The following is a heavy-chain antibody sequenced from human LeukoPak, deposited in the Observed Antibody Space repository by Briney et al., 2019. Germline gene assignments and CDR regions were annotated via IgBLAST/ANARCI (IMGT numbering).Heavy chain of an antibody. CDR1: GGSISSGSYY. J-gene: IGHJ4*02. V-gene: IGHV4-61*02. Sequence: SQTLSLTCTVSGGSISSGSYYWSWIRQPAGKGLEWIGRIYTSGSTNYNPSLKSRVTISVDTSKNQFSLKLSSVTAADTAVYYCARVVGATHFDYWGQGTLVTVSS. CDR3: ARVVGATHFDY. D-gene: IGHD1-26*01. CDR2: IYTSGST.